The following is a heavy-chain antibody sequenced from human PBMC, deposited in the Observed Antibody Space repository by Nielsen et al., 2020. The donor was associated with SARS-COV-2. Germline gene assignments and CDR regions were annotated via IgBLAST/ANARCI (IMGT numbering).Heavy chain of an antibody. CDR3: ARDRGYSSGWGRYYYGMDV. CDR2: TYYRSKWFN. Sequence: WIRQSPSRGLEWLGRTYYRSKWFNEYGVSVKSRITINPDTSKNQFSLQLNSVTPEDTAVYYCARDRGYSSGWGRYYYGMDVWGQGTTVTVSS. J-gene: IGHJ6*02. D-gene: IGHD6-19*01. V-gene: IGHV6-1*01.